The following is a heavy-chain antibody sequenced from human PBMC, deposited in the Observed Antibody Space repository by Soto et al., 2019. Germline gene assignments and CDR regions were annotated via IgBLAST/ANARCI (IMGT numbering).Heavy chain of an antibody. J-gene: IGHJ5*02. Sequence: QVQLQESGPGLVKPSETLSLTCTVSGGSVSSGSYYWSWIRQPPGKGLEWIGYIYYSGIPNYNPSLKSRVTISVDTSKNQFSLKLSSVTAADTAVYYCARAEGQQLALFDPWGQGTLVTV. D-gene: IGHD6-13*01. CDR3: ARAEGQQLALFDP. CDR1: GGSVSSGSYY. V-gene: IGHV4-61*01. CDR2: IYYSGIP.